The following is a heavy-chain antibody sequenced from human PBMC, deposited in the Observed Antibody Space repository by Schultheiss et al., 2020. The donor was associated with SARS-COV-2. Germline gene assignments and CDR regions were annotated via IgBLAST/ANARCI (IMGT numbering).Heavy chain of an antibody. Sequence: SQTLSLTCTVSGGSISSSSSYWGWIRQPPGKGLEWIGEINHSGSTNYNPSLKSRVTISVDTSKNQFSLKLSSVTAADTAVYYCAKAPSIGWDWFDPWGQGTLVTVSS. J-gene: IGHJ5*02. D-gene: IGHD6-19*01. CDR2: INHSGST. V-gene: IGHV4-39*01. CDR3: AKAPSIGWDWFDP. CDR1: GGSISSSSSY.